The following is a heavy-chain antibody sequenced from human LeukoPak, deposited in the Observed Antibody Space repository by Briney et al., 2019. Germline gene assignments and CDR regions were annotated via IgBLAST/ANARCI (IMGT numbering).Heavy chain of an antibody. CDR1: GGSISSYY. J-gene: IGHJ3*02. V-gene: IGHV4-4*07. D-gene: IGHD1-26*01. CDR3: ARDQGLGATRRAFDI. CDR2: IYTSGST. Sequence: SETRSLTCTVSGGSISSYYWSWIRQPAGKGLEWIGRIYTSGSTNYNPSLKSRVTMSVDTSKNQFSLKLSSVTAADTAVYYCARDQGLGATRRAFDIWGQGTMVTVSS.